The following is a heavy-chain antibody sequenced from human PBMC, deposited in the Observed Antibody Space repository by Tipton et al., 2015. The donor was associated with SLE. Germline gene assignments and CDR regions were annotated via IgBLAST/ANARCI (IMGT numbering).Heavy chain of an antibody. D-gene: IGHD4-23*01. V-gene: IGHV3-48*01. Sequence: GSLRLSCAASGFTFNSYSMNWVRQAPGKGLEWVSYISSSSGSIYFADSVKGRFTISRDNAKNSLYLQMDSLRAEDTAVYYCAGPLLRWDQHYWGQGTLVTASS. CDR3: AGPLLRWDQHY. J-gene: IGHJ4*02. CDR2: ISSSSGSI. CDR1: GFTFNSYS.